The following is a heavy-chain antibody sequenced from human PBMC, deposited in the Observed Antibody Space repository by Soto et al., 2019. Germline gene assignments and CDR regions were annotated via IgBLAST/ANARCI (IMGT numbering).Heavy chain of an antibody. V-gene: IGHV1-3*01. CDR1: GYTFTSYV. D-gene: IGHD3-3*01. CDR2: INAGNVNT. J-gene: IGHJ5*02. CDR3: ARVRFLEWLLER. Sequence: GASVKVSCKASGYTFTSYVMHWVRQAPGQRLEWMGWINAGNVNTKYSQKFQCRVTITRDTSASTANMELSSLRSEDTAVYYCARVRFLEWLLERWGQGTLVTVSS.